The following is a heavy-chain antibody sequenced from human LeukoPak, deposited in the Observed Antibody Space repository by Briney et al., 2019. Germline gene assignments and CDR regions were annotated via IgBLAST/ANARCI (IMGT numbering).Heavy chain of an antibody. Sequence: GGSLRLSCAASGFTFSSYAMSWVRRAPGKGLEWVSSISSSSSYIYYADSVKGRFTISRDNAKNSLYLQMNSLRVEDTAVYYCAELGITMIGGVWGKGTTVTISS. CDR3: AELGITMIGGV. CDR1: GFTFSSYA. V-gene: IGHV3-21*01. CDR2: ISSSSSYI. D-gene: IGHD3-10*02. J-gene: IGHJ6*04.